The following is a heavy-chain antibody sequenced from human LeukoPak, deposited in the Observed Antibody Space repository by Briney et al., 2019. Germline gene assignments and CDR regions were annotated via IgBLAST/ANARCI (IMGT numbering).Heavy chain of an antibody. Sequence: SETLSLTCAVYGGSFSGYYWSWIRQHPGKGLEWIGYIYYSGSTYYNPSLKSRVTISVDTSKNQFSLKLSSVTAADTAVYYCARGGHARGSDVWGQGTTVTVSS. CDR1: GGSFSGYY. CDR2: IYYSGST. CDR3: ARGGHARGSDV. J-gene: IGHJ6*02. V-gene: IGHV4-31*11. D-gene: IGHD3-10*01.